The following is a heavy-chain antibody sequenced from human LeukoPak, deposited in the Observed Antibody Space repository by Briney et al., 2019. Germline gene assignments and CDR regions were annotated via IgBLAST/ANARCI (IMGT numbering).Heavy chain of an antibody. J-gene: IGHJ3*02. Sequence: SEILSLTCAVYGGSFSGYYWSWIRQPPGKGLEWIGEINHSGSTNYNPSLKSRVTISVDTSKNQFSLKLSSVTAADTAVYYCCQLAPSDAFDIWGQGTMVTVSS. V-gene: IGHV4-34*01. CDR2: INHSGST. D-gene: IGHD6-6*01. CDR3: CQLAPSDAFDI. CDR1: GGSFSGYY.